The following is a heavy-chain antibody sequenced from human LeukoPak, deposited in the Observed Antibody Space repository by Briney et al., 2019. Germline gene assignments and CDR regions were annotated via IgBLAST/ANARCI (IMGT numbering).Heavy chain of an antibody. J-gene: IGHJ6*02. V-gene: IGHV1-69*13. D-gene: IGHD2-15*01. Sequence: ASVKVSCTASGYTFNNYDMHWVRQAPGQGLEWMGGIIPIFGTANYAQKFQGRVTIIADESTCTAYMELSSLRSEDTAVYYCAGYCSGGSCYFYYYYGMDVWGQGTTVTVSS. CDR3: AGYCSGGSCYFYYYYGMDV. CDR1: GYTFNNYD. CDR2: IIPIFGTA.